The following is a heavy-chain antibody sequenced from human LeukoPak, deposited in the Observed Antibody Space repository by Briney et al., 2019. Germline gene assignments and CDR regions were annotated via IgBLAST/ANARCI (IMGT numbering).Heavy chain of an antibody. CDR3: ARARPGYCSSTSCYSFDY. J-gene: IGHJ4*02. D-gene: IGHD2-2*03. CDR2: INSNSGGT. CDR1: GYTFTGYY. V-gene: IGHV1-2*02. Sequence: ASVKVSCKASGYTFTGYYMHWARQAPGQGLEWMGWINSNSGGTNYAQKFQGRVTMTRDTSISTAYMELSRLRSDDTAVYYCARARPGYCSSTSCYSFDYWGQGTLVTVSS.